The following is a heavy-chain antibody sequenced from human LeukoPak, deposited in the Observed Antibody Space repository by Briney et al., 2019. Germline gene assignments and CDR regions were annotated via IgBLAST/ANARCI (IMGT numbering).Heavy chain of an antibody. Sequence: SETLSLTCTVSGGSISSYYWSWIRQPPGTGLEWIGYIYYSGSTNYNPSLKSRVTISVDTSKNQFSLKLSSVTAADTAVYYCARLGRGQLTNAFDIWGQGTMVTVSS. J-gene: IGHJ3*02. CDR3: ARLGRGQLTNAFDI. V-gene: IGHV4-59*01. CDR2: IYYSGST. D-gene: IGHD6-13*01. CDR1: GGSISSYY.